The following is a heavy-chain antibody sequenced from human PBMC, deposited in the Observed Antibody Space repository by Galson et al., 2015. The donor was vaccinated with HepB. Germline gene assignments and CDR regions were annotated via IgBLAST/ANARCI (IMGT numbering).Heavy chain of an antibody. V-gene: IGHV5-51*01. Sequence: QSGAEVKKPGESLKISCKGSGYVFTNYWIGWVREMPGKGLEWMGIIYPRDSDPRYSPSFLGQVTMSVDKAISTAYLEWSSLKASDTAMYYCATIGGGDGYYDSSGYHYGAFDIWGQGTMVIVSS. CDR3: ATIGGGDGYYDSSGYHYGAFDI. CDR1: GYVFTNYW. CDR2: IYPRDSDP. D-gene: IGHD3-22*01. J-gene: IGHJ3*02.